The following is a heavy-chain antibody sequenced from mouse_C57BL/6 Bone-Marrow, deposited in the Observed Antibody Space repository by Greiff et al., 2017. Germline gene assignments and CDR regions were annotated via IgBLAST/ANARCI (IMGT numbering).Heavy chain of an antibody. J-gene: IGHJ3*01. Sequence: VKLMESGAELVRPGASVTLSCKASGYTFTDYEMHWVKQTPVHGLEWIGAIDPETGGTAYNQKFKGKAILTADKSSSTAYMELRSLTSEDSAVYYCTRRDGTYWGQGTLVTVSA. V-gene: IGHV1-15*01. CDR1: GYTFTDYE. CDR3: TRRDGTY. CDR2: IDPETGGT. D-gene: IGHD1-1*01.